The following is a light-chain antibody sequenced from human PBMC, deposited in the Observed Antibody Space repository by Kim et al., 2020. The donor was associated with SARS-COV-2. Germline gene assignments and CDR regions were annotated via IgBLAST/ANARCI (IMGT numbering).Light chain of an antibody. J-gene: IGLJ1*01. CDR1: SSDVGGYNY. CDR3: SSYTSSSTSLYV. CDR2: DVS. V-gene: IGLV2-14*01. Sequence: QSALTQPASVSGSPGQSITISCTGTSSDVGGYNYVSWYQQNPGKAPKLMIYDVSKRPSGVSNRFSGSKSGNTASLTISGLQAEDEADYYCSSYTSSSTSLYVFGTGTKVTVL.